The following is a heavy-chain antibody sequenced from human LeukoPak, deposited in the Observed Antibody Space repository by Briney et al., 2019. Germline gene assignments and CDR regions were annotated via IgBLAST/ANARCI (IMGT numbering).Heavy chain of an antibody. CDR3: AKTYDFWSGYCDY. J-gene: IGHJ4*02. CDR2: ISGSGGST. V-gene: IGHV3-23*01. CDR1: GFTVSGNY. Sequence: GGSLRLSCAASGFTVSGNYMSWVRQAPGKGLEWVSAISGSGGSTYYADSVKGRFTISRDNSKNTLYLQMNSLRAEDTAVYYCAKTYDFWSGYCDYWGQGTLVTVSS. D-gene: IGHD3-3*01.